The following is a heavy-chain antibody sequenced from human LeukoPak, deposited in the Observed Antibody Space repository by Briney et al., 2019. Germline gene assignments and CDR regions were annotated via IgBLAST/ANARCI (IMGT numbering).Heavy chain of an antibody. CDR3: ARARYSYGNFDY. V-gene: IGHV3-74*01. J-gene: IGHJ4*02. D-gene: IGHD5-18*01. CDR1: GFTFSSYW. CDR2: INSDGSST. Sequence: TEGSLRLSCAASGFTFSSYWMHWVRQAPGKGLVWVSRINSDGSSTSYADSVKGRFTISRDNAKNTLYLQMNSLRAEDTAVYYCARARYSYGNFDYWGQGTLVTVSS.